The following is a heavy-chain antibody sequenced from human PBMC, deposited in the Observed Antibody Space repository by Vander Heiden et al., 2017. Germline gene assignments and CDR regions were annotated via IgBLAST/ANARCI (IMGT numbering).Heavy chain of an antibody. CDR2: ISRSGVST. J-gene: IGHJ6*02. V-gene: IGHV3-23*01. Sequence: EVHLLESGGGLVQPGGSLRVSCAASGFTFSNYAMNWVRQAPGKGLEWVSLISRSGVSTYYADSVKGRFTISRDNSKNTLYLQVNSLRAEDTAVYYCAKADYGRAGDYYYGMDVWGQGNTVTVSS. CDR1: GFTFSNYA. CDR3: AKADYGRAGDYYYGMDV. D-gene: IGHD4-17*01.